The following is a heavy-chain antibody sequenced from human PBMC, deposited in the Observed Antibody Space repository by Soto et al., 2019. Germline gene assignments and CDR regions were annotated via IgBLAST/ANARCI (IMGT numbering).Heavy chain of an antibody. Sequence: PSETLSLTCAVYGGSFSGYYWSWIRQPPGKGLEWIGEINHSGSTNYNPSLKSRVTISVDTSKNQFSLKLSSVTAADTAVYYCASFAPQATVHYDFWNWGQGTTVTVSS. CDR3: ASFAPQATVHYDFWN. J-gene: IGHJ6*02. D-gene: IGHD3-3*01. V-gene: IGHV4-34*01. CDR2: INHSGST. CDR1: GGSFSGYY.